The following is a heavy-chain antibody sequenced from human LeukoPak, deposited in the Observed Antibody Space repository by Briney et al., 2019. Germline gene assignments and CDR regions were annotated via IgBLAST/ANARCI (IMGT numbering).Heavy chain of an antibody. CDR3: ARAGAIFGVVKHYYYYYMDV. D-gene: IGHD3-3*01. V-gene: IGHV1-69*01. CDR1: GGTFSSYA. Sequence: SWVKVSCKASGGTFSSYAISWVRQAPGQGLEWMGGIIPIFGTANYAQKFQGRVTITADESTSTAYMELSSLRSEDTAVYYCARAGAIFGVVKHYYYYYMDVWGKGTTVTVSS. J-gene: IGHJ6*03. CDR2: IIPIFGTA.